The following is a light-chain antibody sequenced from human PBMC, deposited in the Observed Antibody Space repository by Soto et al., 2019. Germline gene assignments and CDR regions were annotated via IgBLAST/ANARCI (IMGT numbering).Light chain of an antibody. Sequence: QSALTQPASVSGSPGQSITFSCTGTSSDVGGYNYVSWYQHHPGKAPKLIIYEVTNRPSGVSNRFSGSKSGNTASLTISGLQAEDEADYYCISYTSGTSPYVFGTGTKLTVL. CDR2: EVT. J-gene: IGLJ1*01. CDR3: ISYTSGTSPYV. CDR1: SSDVGGYNY. V-gene: IGLV2-14*01.